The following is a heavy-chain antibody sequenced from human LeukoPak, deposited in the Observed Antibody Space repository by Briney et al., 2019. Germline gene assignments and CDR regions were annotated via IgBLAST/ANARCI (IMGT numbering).Heavy chain of an antibody. CDR3: AREGAKSCSSTSCYPDY. V-gene: IGHV3-53*01. CDR1: GFTVSSNY. J-gene: IGHJ4*02. D-gene: IGHD2-2*01. Sequence: GRSLRLSCAASGFTVSSNYMSWVRQAPGKGLEWVSVIYSGGSTYYADSVKGRFTISRDNSKNTLYLQMNSLRAEDTAVYYCAREGAKSCSSTSCYPDYWGQGTLVTVSS. CDR2: IYSGGST.